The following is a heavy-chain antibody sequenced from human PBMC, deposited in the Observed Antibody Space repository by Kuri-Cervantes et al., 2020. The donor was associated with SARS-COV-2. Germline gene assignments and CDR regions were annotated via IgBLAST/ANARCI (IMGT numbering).Heavy chain of an antibody. CDR2: INPNSGGT. V-gene: IGHV1-2*02. Sequence: ASVKVSCKASGYTFTGYYMHWVRQAPGQGLEWMGWINPNSGGTNYAQKFQGRVTMTRDTSISTAYMELSSLRSEDTAVYYCARGGVGATQDCSFDYWGQGTLVTVSS. J-gene: IGHJ4*02. CDR3: ARGGVGATQDCSFDY. CDR1: GYTFTGYY. D-gene: IGHD1-26*01.